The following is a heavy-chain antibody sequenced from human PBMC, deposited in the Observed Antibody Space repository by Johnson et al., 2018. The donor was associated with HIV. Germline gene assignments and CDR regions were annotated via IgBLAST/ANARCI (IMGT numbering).Heavy chain of an antibody. Sequence: VQLVESGGGLFQPGGSLRLSCSASGFTFSNYWMSWVRQAPGKGLEWVANVKQDGSEKYYADSVKGRFTISRDNSKNTPYLKMNSLRGEDSAVYDCAKPGVLGGAFDIWGQGTMVTVSS. V-gene: IGHV3-7*01. CDR3: AKPGVLGGAFDI. CDR1: GFTFSNYW. CDR2: VKQDGSEK. D-gene: IGHD2-8*02. J-gene: IGHJ3*02.